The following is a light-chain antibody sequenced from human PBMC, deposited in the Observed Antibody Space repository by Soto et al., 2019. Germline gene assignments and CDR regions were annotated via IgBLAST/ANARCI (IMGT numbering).Light chain of an antibody. J-gene: IGLJ2*01. V-gene: IGLV1-40*01. CDR2: GDT. CDR3: QSFDSSLSGWV. CDR1: SSNIGTNYD. Sequence: QPVLTQPPSVSGAPGQRVTISCTGTSSNIGTNYDVHWYQHLPGTAPKLLIYGDTRRPSGVPDRFSGSKSGTSASLAITGLQAKDEADYYCQSFDSSLSGWVFGGGTQLTVL.